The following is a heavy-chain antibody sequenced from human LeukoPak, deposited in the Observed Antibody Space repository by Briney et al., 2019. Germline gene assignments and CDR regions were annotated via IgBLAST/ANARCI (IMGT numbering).Heavy chain of an antibody. V-gene: IGHV3-9*01. CDR2: ISWNSGSI. J-gene: IGHJ4*02. CDR3: AKVLSSGWLDNFDY. Sequence: SLRLSCAASGFTFDDYAMHWVRQAPGKGLEWVSGISWNSGSIGYAVSVKGRFTISRDNAKNSLYLQMNSLRAEDTALYYCAKVLSSGWLDNFDYWGQGTLVTVSS. D-gene: IGHD6-19*01. CDR1: GFTFDDYA.